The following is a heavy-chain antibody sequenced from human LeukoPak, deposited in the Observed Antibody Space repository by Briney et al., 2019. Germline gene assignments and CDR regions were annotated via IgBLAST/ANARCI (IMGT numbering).Heavy chain of an antibody. Sequence: PGGSLRLSCAASGFTFSSYGMTWVRQAPGKGLEWVASIGGSGASTYFADPLKGRFTASRDDSKNTFYLQLNSLRDEDTAIYYCVRSNIVVVAAAGDIWGQGTLVTVSS. V-gene: IGHV3-23*01. D-gene: IGHD2-15*01. J-gene: IGHJ3*02. CDR3: VRSNIVVVAAAGDI. CDR2: IGGSGAST. CDR1: GFTFSSYG.